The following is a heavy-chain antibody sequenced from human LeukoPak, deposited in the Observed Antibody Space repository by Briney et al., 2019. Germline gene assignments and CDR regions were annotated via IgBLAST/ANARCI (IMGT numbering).Heavy chain of an antibody. V-gene: IGHV1-3*03. CDR1: GYTFTIYA. CDR3: ASSSWYEGLRY. J-gene: IGHJ4*02. CDR2: INAGNGNT. D-gene: IGHD6-13*01. Sequence: ASVKVSFKASGYTFTIYAMHWVRQAPGQRLEWMGWINAGNGNTKYSQEFQGRVTITRDTSASTAYMELSSLRSEDMAVYYCASSSWYEGLRYWGQGTLVTVSS.